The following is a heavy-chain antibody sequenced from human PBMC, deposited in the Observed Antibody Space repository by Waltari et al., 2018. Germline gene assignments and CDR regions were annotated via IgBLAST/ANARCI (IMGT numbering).Heavy chain of an antibody. CDR2: IRGSGGST. CDR1: GFIFSDYA. Sequence: EVQLLESGGGLVQPGGSLRLSCAASGFIFSDYARNWVRQAPGKGRVWVSCIRGSGGSTCYADSGKGRFTISRDNSKKTLNLQINSLRGEDAAVYYCANLGAAMRVYSFDGLDVWGQGTTVTVSS. CDR3: ANLGAAMRVYSFDGLDV. J-gene: IGHJ6*02. V-gene: IGHV3-23*01. D-gene: IGHD2-2*01.